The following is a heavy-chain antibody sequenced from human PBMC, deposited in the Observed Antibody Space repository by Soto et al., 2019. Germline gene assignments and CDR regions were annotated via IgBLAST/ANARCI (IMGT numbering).Heavy chain of an antibody. CDR1: GFPFSPYT. V-gene: IGHV3-30-3*01. CDR2: ISDDGGNK. Sequence: QVQLVESGGGVVQPGRSLGLSCEVSGFPFSPYTMHWVRQGPGKGLEWVAAISDDGGNKYYAASAKGRFTISRDNSKNTLYLQMHSLRVDDTSVYYCARGGGFCGGHCYNGGVSYWGQGTLVTVSS. D-gene: IGHD2-21*02. J-gene: IGHJ4*02. CDR3: ARGGGFCGGHCYNGGVSY.